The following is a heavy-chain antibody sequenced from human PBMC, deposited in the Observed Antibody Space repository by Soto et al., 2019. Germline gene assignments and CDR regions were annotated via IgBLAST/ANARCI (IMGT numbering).Heavy chain of an antibody. CDR1: GGSISSGDYC. CDR3: ARERPDGARLDP. J-gene: IGHJ5*02. CDR2: IYYSGST. V-gene: IGHV4-30-4*01. Sequence: PSETLSLTCTVSGGSISSGDYCWSWIRQPPGKGLEWIGYIYYSGSTYYNPSLKSRVTISVDTSKNQFSLKLSSATAADTAVYYCARERPDGARLDPWGQGTLVTVSS. D-gene: IGHD6-6*01.